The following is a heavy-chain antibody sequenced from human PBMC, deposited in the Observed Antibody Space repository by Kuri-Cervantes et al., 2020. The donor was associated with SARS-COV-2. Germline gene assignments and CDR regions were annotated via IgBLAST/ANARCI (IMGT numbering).Heavy chain of an antibody. D-gene: IGHD2-2*01. CDR2: INHSGST. CDR1: GGSFSGYY. Sequence: GSLRLSCAVYGGSFSGYYWSWIRQPPGKGLEWIGEINHSGSTNYNPSLKSRVTISVDTSKNQFSLKLSSVTAADTAVYYCARGRGALGYCSSTSCYRGWYCGYWGQGTLVTVSS. V-gene: IGHV4-34*01. CDR3: ARGRGALGYCSSTSCYRGWYCGY. J-gene: IGHJ4*02.